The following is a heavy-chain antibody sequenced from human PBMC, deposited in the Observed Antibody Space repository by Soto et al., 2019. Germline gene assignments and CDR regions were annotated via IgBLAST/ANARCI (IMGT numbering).Heavy chain of an antibody. D-gene: IGHD1-1*01. CDR2: MSGSGATT. CDR3: AKGLSCTRFGCHLAPFDF. Sequence: GGSLRLSCATSEFTFSTYAMSWVRQSPGKGLEWVSAMSGSGATTHHADSVKGRFTISRDNSKNTLYLQLNSLRAEDTAVYFCAKGLSCTRFGCHLAPFDFWGQGSPVTVSS. CDR1: EFTFSTYA. J-gene: IGHJ4*02. V-gene: IGHV3-23*01.